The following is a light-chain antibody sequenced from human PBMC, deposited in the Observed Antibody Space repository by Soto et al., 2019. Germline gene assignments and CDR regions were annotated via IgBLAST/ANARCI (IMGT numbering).Light chain of an antibody. CDR3: SSYAGSSTVL. Sequence: QSVLTQPASVSGSPGQSITISCTGTSSDVGSYNLVSWYQQHPGKAPKLIIYEGSKRPSGVSNRFSGSKFGNTASLTISGLDAEDEDDYHCSSYAGSSTVLLGGGTKLTVL. J-gene: IGLJ2*01. V-gene: IGLV2-23*01. CDR1: SSDVGSYNL. CDR2: EGS.